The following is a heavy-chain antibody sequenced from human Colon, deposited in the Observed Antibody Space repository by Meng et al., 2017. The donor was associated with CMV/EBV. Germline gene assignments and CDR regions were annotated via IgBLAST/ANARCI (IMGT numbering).Heavy chain of an antibody. J-gene: IGHJ4*02. D-gene: IGHD1-26*01. CDR1: GFTFSSYW. CDR3: ARDSGSFTSADY. V-gene: IGHV3-74*01. Sequence: GESLKISCAASGFTFSSYWMHWVRQAPGKGLVWVSRISSDGSSTSYADSVKGRFTISRDNAKNTLYLQMNSLRAEDTAVYYCARDSGSFTSADYWGQGTLVTVS. CDR2: ISSDGSST.